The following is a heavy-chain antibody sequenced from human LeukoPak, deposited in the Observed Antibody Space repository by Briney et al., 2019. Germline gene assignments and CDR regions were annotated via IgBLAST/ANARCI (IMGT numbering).Heavy chain of an antibody. CDR3: AKGSRRAPQTFDY. J-gene: IGHJ4*02. Sequence: GGSLRLSCAASGFTFSSYEMNWVRQAPGKGLEWVSYISSSGSIIYYADSVKGRFTISRDNSKNTLYLQMNSLRAEDTAVYYCAKGSRRAPQTFDYWGQGTLVTVSS. CDR2: ISSSGSII. V-gene: IGHV3-48*03. CDR1: GFTFSSYE.